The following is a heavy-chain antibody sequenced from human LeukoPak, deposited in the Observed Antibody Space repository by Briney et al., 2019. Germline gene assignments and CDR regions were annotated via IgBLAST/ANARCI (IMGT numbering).Heavy chain of an antibody. Sequence: ASVKVSCKASGYTFTDYYIHWVRRAPGQGLEWMGWINPNSAGTFHAQKFQGRVTLNRDTSISTAYMEVSSLRSDDTAMYYCARDRYSSGSFDIWGQGTMVTVSS. D-gene: IGHD6-19*01. CDR1: GYTFTDYY. CDR2: INPNSAGT. J-gene: IGHJ3*02. V-gene: IGHV1-2*02. CDR3: ARDRYSSGSFDI.